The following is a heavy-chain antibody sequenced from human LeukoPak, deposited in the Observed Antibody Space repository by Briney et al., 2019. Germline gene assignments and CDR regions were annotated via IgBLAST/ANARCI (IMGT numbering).Heavy chain of an antibody. CDR1: GFTFSSYG. CDR2: IWYDGSNK. Sequence: PVGSLRLSCAASGFTFSSYGMHWVRQAPGKGLEWVAFIWYDGSNKYYAGSVKGRFTISRDNSKNTLYLQMNSLRAEDTAVYYCALIGVGATSDAFDIWGQGTMVTVSS. D-gene: IGHD1-26*01. CDR3: ALIGVGATSDAFDI. J-gene: IGHJ3*02. V-gene: IGHV3-30*02.